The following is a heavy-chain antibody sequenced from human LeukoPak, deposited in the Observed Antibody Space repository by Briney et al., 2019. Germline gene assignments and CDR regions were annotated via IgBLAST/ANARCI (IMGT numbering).Heavy chain of an antibody. V-gene: IGHV3-48*03. CDR1: GFTFSSYE. D-gene: IGHD4-17*01. Sequence: GGSLRLSCAASGFTFSSYEMNWVRQAPGKGLEWLAYITSSGFTTYYADSVKGRFAISRDNAKNALYLQMNRLRAEDTAIYYCATDPDYGDYMDIWGKGPTITVSS. CDR2: ITSSGFTT. CDR3: ATDPDYGDYMDI. J-gene: IGHJ6*03.